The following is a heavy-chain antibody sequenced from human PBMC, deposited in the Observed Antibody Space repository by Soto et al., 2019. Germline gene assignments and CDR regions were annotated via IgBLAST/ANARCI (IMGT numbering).Heavy chain of an antibody. CDR2: IIPIFGTA. CDR3: AREALHRIAAAGLYYFDY. CDR1: GGTFSSYA. D-gene: IGHD6-13*01. V-gene: IGHV1-69*13. Sequence: ASVKVSCKASGGTFSSYAISWVRQAPGQGLEWMGGIIPIFGTANYAQKFQGRVTITADESTSTAYMELSSLRTEDTAVYYCAREALHRIAAAGLYYFDYWGQGTLVTVSS. J-gene: IGHJ4*02.